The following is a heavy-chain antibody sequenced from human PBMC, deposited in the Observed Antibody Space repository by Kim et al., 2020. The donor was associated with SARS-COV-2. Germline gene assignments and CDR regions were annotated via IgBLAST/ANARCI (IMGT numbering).Heavy chain of an antibody. CDR2: IYYSGST. J-gene: IGHJ4*02. D-gene: IGHD3-3*01. Sequence: SETLSLTCTVSGGSISSSSYYWGWIRQPPGKGLEWIGSIYYSGSTYYNPSLKSRVTISVDTSKNQFSLKLSSVTAADTAVYYCARVRVLRFLEWYPHFDYWGQGTLVTVSS. CDR1: GGSISSSSYY. V-gene: IGHV4-39*07. CDR3: ARVRVLRFLEWYPHFDY.